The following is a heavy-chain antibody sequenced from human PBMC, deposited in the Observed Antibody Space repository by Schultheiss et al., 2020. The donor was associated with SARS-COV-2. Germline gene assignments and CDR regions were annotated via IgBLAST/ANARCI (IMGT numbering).Heavy chain of an antibody. D-gene: IGHD3-16*01. V-gene: IGHV3-48*04. CDR3: AKGGGDF. CDR1: GFTFSSYS. CDR2: ISSSSSTI. J-gene: IGHJ4*02. Sequence: GESLKISCAASGFTFSSYSMNWVRQAPGKGLEWVSYISSSSSTIYYADSVKGRFTISRDNAKNSLYLQMNSLRAEDTAVYYCAKGGGDFRGQGTLVTVSS.